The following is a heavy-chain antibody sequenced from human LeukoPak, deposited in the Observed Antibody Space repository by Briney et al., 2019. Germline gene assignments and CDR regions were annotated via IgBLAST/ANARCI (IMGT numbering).Heavy chain of an antibody. D-gene: IGHD4-11*01. V-gene: IGHV3-48*02. CDR3: ARDWGYGYSDQ. CDR2: INYSRNKI. CDR1: NFTFTAYN. J-gene: IGHJ4*02. Sequence: GGSLRLSCVAYNFTFTAYNMNWVRQAAGKGLEWISYINYSRNKISYADSVEGRFSVSRDNDKNAVYLQMNSLTDEDTAIYYCARDWGYGYSDQWGQGTLVTVSS.